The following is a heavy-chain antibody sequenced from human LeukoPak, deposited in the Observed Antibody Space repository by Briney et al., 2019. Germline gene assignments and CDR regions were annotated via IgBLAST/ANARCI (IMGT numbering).Heavy chain of an antibody. V-gene: IGHV3-7*01. CDR1: GLTLSSNW. D-gene: IGHD5-18*01. Sequence: GGSLRLSCAASGLTLSSNWMSWVRQAPGKGLEWVANIKEDGSEKYYVDSVEGRFTISGDNAKNSLYLQMNSLRAEDTAVYYCARLTYGYGYVAYDIWGQGTMVTVSS. CDR2: IKEDGSEK. CDR3: ARLTYGYGYVAYDI. J-gene: IGHJ3*02.